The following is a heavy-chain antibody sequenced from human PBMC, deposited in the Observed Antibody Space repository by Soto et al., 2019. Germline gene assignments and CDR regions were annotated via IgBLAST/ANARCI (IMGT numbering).Heavy chain of an antibody. Sequence: SLRLSWVASGFTFRDYGMHWVRQAPGKGLEWVAGISHHGLKEHYADSVKGRFTISRDNSKKTVYLQLNSLRGDDTAVYYCAKDWVGGSNKYYFEYWGQGTLVTVSS. CDR2: ISHHGLKE. V-gene: IGHV3-30*18. D-gene: IGHD1-26*01. J-gene: IGHJ4*02. CDR1: GFTFRDYG. CDR3: AKDWVGGSNKYYFEY.